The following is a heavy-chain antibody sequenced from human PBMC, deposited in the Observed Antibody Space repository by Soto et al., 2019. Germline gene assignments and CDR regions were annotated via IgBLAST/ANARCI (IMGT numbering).Heavy chain of an antibody. D-gene: IGHD3-3*01. CDR3: ARLTPLDDFFYSYYGMDV. V-gene: IGHV4-39*01. J-gene: IGHJ6*02. CDR1: GGSISTSGYY. CDR2: IAYTGTT. Sequence: QLRLQESGPGLVKPSETLSLTCTVSGGSISTSGYYWGWIRQPPGGGLEWIGSIAYTGTTQYNSSLKSRVTVFIDTSNNQFSLRLRSMTAADTALYFCARLTPLDDFFYSYYGMDVWGQGTTVTVSS.